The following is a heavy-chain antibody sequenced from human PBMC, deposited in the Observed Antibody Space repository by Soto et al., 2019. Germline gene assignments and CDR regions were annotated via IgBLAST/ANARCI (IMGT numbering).Heavy chain of an antibody. CDR3: ARHVPDCSSTSSYAGRLDY. CDR2: IYYSGST. CDR1: GGSISSYY. D-gene: IGHD2-2*01. J-gene: IGHJ4*02. V-gene: IGHV4-59*08. Sequence: SETVSLTCTVSGGSISSYYWSWIRQPPGKGLEWIGYIYYSGSTNYNPSLKSRVTISVDTSKNQFSLKLSSVTAADTAVYYCARHVPDCSSTSSYAGRLDYWGQGTLVTAPQ.